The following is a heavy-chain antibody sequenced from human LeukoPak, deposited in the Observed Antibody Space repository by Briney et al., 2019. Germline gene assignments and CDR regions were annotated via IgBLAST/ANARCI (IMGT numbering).Heavy chain of an antibody. CDR3: ASDYGGKPFDY. CDR1: GLTLSSYA. V-gene: IGHV3-30*04. J-gene: IGHJ4*02. CDR2: ISYDGSNK. Sequence: RGSLSPSCTPSGLTLSSYAMHWIRKAPGKGLEWVAVISYDGSNKYYADSVKGRFTISRDNSKNTLYLQMNSLRAEDTAVYYCASDYGGKPFDYWGQGTLVTVSS. D-gene: IGHD4-23*01.